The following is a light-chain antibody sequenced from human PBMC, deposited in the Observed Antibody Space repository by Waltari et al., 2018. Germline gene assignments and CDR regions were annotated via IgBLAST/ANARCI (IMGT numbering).Light chain of an antibody. CDR3: AAWDDSLSGQVL. V-gene: IGLV1-47*01. CDR2: RDE. CDR1: NSNIGKNF. J-gene: IGLJ3*02. Sequence: QSVLTQPPSASGTPGQSVTISCSGSNSNIGKNFVYWYQQLAGTAPKLLIYRDEPRPAGVPDRFSDSKSGSSASLATSGRRSEDEADYYCAAWDDSLSGQVLFGGGTKLTVL.